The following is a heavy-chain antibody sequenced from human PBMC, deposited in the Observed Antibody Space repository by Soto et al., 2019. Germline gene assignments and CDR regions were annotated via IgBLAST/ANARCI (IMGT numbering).Heavy chain of an antibody. CDR2: IYYSGST. CDR1: GGSISSYY. V-gene: IGHV4-59*12. D-gene: IGHD6-6*01. CDR3: ASRRRAARPGNYYYMDV. Sequence: PSETLSLTCTVSGGSISSYYWSWIRQPPGKGLEWIGYIYYSGSTNYNPSLKSRVTISVDTSKNQFSLKLSSVTAADTAVYYCASRRRAARPGNYYYMDVWGKGTTVTVSS. J-gene: IGHJ6*03.